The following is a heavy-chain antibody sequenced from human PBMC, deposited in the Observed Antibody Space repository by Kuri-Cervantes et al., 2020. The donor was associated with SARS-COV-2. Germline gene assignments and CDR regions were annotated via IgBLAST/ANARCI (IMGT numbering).Heavy chain of an antibody. J-gene: IGHJ4*02. Sequence: ETLSLTCAASGFTFSNAWMSWVRQAPGKGLEWVGRIKSESDGGTIDYAAPVKGRFTISRDDSKDTLYLQMNSLNTEDTAVYYCTTGGAQWGQGTLVTVSS. CDR1: GFTFSNAW. CDR3: TTGGAQ. D-gene: IGHD1-26*01. CDR2: IKSESDGGTI. V-gene: IGHV3-15*01.